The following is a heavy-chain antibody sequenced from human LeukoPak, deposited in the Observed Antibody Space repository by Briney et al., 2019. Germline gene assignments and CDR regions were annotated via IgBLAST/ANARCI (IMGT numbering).Heavy chain of an antibody. CDR1: GFTFSSYS. J-gene: IGHJ4*02. CDR3: ATGGRSGVSFES. D-gene: IGHD2-8*01. Sequence: SGGSLRLSCAASGFTFSSYSMNWVRQAPGKGLEWVSYISSSSSTIYYADSVKGRFTISRDKSNNTLYLQMNSLRAEATAVYYRATGGRSGVSFESWGQGTLVTVSS. V-gene: IGHV3-48*01. CDR2: ISSSSSTI.